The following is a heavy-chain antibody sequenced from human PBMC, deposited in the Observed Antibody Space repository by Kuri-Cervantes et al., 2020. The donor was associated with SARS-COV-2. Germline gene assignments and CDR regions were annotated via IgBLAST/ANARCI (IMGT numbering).Heavy chain of an antibody. D-gene: IGHD3-10*01. J-gene: IGHJ3*01. CDR3: ARALVNISEIDAFDV. CDR2: ISGSGSSI. V-gene: IGHV3-23*01. CDR1: GFTFSSYA. Sequence: GESLKISCAAPGFTFSSYAMSWVRQAPGKGLEWVSAISGSGSSIYYADSVKGRFTISRDNSKNTLYLQMNSLRAEDTAVYYCARALVNISEIDAFDVWGKGTMVTVSS.